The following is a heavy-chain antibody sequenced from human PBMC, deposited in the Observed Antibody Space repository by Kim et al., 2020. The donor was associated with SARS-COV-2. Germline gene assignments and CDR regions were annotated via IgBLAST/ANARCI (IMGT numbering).Heavy chain of an antibody. J-gene: IGHJ5*02. D-gene: IGHD2-15*01. CDR1: GGSISSYY. CDR2: IYYSGST. V-gene: IGHV4-59*01. Sequence: SETLSLTCTVSGGSISSYYWSWIRQPPGKGLEWIGYIYYSGSTNYNPSLKSRVTISVDTSKNQFSQKLSSVTAADTAVYYCARELGYCSGGSCYYHNWFDPWGQGTLVTVSS. CDR3: ARELGYCSGGSCYYHNWFDP.